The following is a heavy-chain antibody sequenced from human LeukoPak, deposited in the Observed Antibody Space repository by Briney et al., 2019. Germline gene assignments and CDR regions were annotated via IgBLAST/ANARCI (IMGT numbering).Heavy chain of an antibody. CDR1: GGSISSSTYY. CDR2: IYYSGST. J-gene: IGHJ3*01. D-gene: IGHD6-13*01. Sequence: SETLSLTCTVSGGSISSSTYYWGWIRQPPGKGLVWIGTIYYSGSTYYNPSLQSRVTISVDTSKNQFSLKLDSVTAADTAMYYCARYAPGGIDAFDVWGQGTTVTVSS. V-gene: IGHV4-39*01. CDR3: ARYAPGGIDAFDV.